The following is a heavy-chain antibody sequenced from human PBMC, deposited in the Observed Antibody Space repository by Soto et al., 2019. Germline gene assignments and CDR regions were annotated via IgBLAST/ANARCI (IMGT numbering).Heavy chain of an antibody. Sequence: GASVKVSCKASGYTFTSYAMHWVRQAPGQRLEWMGWINAGNGNTKYSQKFQGRVTITRDTSASTAYMELSSLRSEDTAVYYCANDFTMLVGPPKKDYSGQATLVTVSS. CDR2: INAGNGNT. D-gene: IGHD3-22*01. V-gene: IGHV1-3*01. CDR3: ANDFTMLVGPPKKDY. CDR1: GYTFTSYA. J-gene: IGHJ4*02.